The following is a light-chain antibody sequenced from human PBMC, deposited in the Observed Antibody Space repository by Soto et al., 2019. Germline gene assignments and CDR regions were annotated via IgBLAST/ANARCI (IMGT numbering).Light chain of an antibody. J-gene: IGLJ2*01. Sequence: QSVLTQPPSASGTPGQRVTISCSGSSSNIGSNYVYWYQQLPGTVPQLLIYRNSERPSGVPDRFSGSKSGTSASLAISGLRSEDEADYYCAAWDDSLSVVVFGGGTKLTVL. V-gene: IGLV1-47*01. CDR3: AAWDDSLSVVV. CDR1: SSNIGSNY. CDR2: RNS.